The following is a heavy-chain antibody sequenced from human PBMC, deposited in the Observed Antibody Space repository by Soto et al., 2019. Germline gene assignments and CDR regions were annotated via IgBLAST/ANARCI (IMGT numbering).Heavy chain of an antibody. Sequence: ASVKVSCKASGYTFTSYGISWVRQAPGQGLGWMGWISAYNGNSNYAQRLQGRVTMTTDTSTSTGYMELRSLRSDDTAVYYCARDTVAVAGSFDYWGQGTLVTVSS. CDR3: ARDTVAVAGSFDY. D-gene: IGHD6-13*01. CDR2: ISAYNGNS. J-gene: IGHJ4*02. CDR1: GYTFTSYG. V-gene: IGHV1-18*04.